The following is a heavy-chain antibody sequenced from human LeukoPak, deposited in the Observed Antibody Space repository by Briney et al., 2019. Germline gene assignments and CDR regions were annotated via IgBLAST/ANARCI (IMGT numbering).Heavy chain of an antibody. CDR3: ARDWDYSGYDC. V-gene: IGHV1-69*13. D-gene: IGHD5-12*01. CDR1: GYTFTSYG. CDR2: IIPIFGTA. Sequence: ASVKVSCKASGYTFTSYGISWVRQAPGQGLEWMGGIIPIFGTANYAQKFQGRVTITADESTSTAYMELSSLRSEDTAVYYCARDWDYSGYDCWGQGTLVTVSS. J-gene: IGHJ4*02.